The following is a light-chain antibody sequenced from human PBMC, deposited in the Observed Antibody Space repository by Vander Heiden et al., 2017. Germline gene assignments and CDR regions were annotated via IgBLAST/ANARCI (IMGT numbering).Light chain of an antibody. J-gene: IGKJ1*01. CDR2: GAS. CDR3: QQSYSFPLFRT. CDR1: QSISVY. Sequence: DIQMTQYPSSLSASVGDRVTITCRTSQSISVYLNWYQQKPGKAPKLLIYGASSLQSGVPSRFSGSGSGTDFTLSISSLQPEDFATYYCQQSYSFPLFRTFGQGTNLEIK. V-gene: IGKV1-39*01.